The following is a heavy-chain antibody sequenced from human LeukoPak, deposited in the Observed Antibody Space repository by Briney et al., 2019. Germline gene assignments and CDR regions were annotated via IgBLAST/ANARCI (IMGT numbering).Heavy chain of an antibody. Sequence: SETLSLTCAVYGGSFSGYYWSWIRQPPGKGLEWIGEINHSGSTNYNPSLKSRVTISVDTSRNQFSLKLSSVTAADTAVYYCARHSYYCDSSGYYYPNWFDPWGQGTLVTVSS. J-gene: IGHJ5*02. CDR2: INHSGST. D-gene: IGHD3-22*01. V-gene: IGHV4-34*01. CDR3: ARHSYYCDSSGYYYPNWFDP. CDR1: GGSFSGYY.